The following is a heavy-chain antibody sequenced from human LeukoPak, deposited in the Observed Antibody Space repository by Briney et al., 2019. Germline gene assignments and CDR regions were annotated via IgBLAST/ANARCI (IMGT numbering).Heavy chain of an antibody. D-gene: IGHD3-10*01. CDR1: GFTFSSYS. CDR3: ARDLASVVRGVVKSHGMDV. Sequence: PGGSLRLSCAASGFTFSSYSMNWVRQAPGKGLEWVSSISSSSSYIYYADPVKGRFTISRDNAKNSLYLQMNSLRAEDTAVYYCARDLASVVRGVVKSHGMDVWGQGTTVTVSS. V-gene: IGHV3-21*01. J-gene: IGHJ6*02. CDR2: ISSSSSYI.